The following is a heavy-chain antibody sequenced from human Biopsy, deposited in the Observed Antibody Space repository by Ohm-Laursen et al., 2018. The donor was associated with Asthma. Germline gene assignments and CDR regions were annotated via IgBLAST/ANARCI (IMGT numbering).Heavy chain of an antibody. J-gene: IGHJ5*02. V-gene: IGHV1-2*06. D-gene: IGHD4-17*01. CDR2: INPNSGGT. CDR3: ARTTYGHDGFDP. CDR1: GYTFIGCH. Sequence: GSSVKVSCKASGYTFIGCHIHWMRQAPGQGLEWMGRINPNSGGTNYAQKFQGRVTMTRDTSISTAYMEVSRLRSDDTAVYYCARTTYGHDGFDPWGQGTLVTVSS.